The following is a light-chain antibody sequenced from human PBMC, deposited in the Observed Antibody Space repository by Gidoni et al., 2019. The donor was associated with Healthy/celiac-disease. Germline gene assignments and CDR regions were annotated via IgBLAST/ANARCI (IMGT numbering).Light chain of an antibody. Sequence: DIPLTQSPSSLSASVGDRVTITCRASQSISSYLNWYQQKPGKAPKLVIYAASSLQSGVPSRFSGSGSGTDFTLTISSLQPEDFATYYCQQGYSSWTFGQGTKVEIK. CDR1: QSISSY. CDR2: AAS. V-gene: IGKV1-39*01. J-gene: IGKJ1*01. CDR3: QQGYSSWT.